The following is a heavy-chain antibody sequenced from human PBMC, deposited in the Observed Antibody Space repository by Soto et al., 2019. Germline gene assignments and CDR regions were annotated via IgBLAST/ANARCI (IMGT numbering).Heavy chain of an antibody. CDR2: IYYTGRT. J-gene: IGHJ3*02. V-gene: IGHV4-59*08. Sequence: SETLSLTCTVSGGSISNYFWTWIRQPPGKGLEWIGYIYYTGRTNYNPSLKSRVTISLDTSKNQVSLKLSSMNAADTAVYYCARALGGSGSYSDAFDIWGQGTMVTVSS. CDR1: GGSISNYF. CDR3: ARALGGSGSYSDAFDI. D-gene: IGHD3-10*01.